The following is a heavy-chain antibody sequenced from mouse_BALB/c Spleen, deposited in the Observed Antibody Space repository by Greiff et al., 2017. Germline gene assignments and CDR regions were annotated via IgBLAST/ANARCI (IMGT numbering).Heavy chain of an antibody. Sequence: EVQLQESGGGLVKPGGSLKLSCAASGFTFSSYAMSWVRQTPEKRLEWVASISSGGSTYYPDSVKGRFTISRDNARNILYLQMSSLRSEDTAMYYCARDGNRAMDYWGQGTSVTVSS. CDR3: ARDGNRAMDY. J-gene: IGHJ4*01. D-gene: IGHD2-1*01. CDR1: GFTFSSYA. V-gene: IGHV5-6-5*01. CDR2: ISSGGST.